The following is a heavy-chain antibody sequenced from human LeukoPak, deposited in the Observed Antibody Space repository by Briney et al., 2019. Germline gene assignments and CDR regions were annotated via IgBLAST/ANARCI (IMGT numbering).Heavy chain of an antibody. Sequence: SETLSLTCSVSGGSISNYYWSWIRQPPGKGLKWIGYIYYSGSTNYNPSLKSRVTISVDTSKNQFSLKLSSVTAADTAVYYCARGRAYHDSTGYYYWGQGTLVTVSS. CDR3: ARGRAYHDSTGYYY. CDR1: GGSISNYY. V-gene: IGHV4-59*01. CDR2: IYYSGST. J-gene: IGHJ4*02. D-gene: IGHD3-22*01.